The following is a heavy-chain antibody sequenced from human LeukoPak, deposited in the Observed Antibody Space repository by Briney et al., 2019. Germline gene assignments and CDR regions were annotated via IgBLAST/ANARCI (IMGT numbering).Heavy chain of an antibody. CDR1: GGSFSGYY. CDR2: INHSGST. Sequence: PSETLSLTCAVYGGSFSGYYWSWIRQPPGKGLEWIGEINHSGSTNYNPSLKSRVTISVDTSKNQFSLKLSSVTAADTAVYYCARVKWDYYYYYYMDVWGKGTTVTVSS. V-gene: IGHV4-34*01. J-gene: IGHJ6*03. CDR3: ARVKWDYYYYYYMDV. D-gene: IGHD1-26*01.